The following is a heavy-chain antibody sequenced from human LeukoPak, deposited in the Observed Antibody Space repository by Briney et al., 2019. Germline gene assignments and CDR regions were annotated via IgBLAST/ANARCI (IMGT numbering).Heavy chain of an antibody. CDR3: VRDRGYSTFDY. J-gene: IGHJ4*02. V-gene: IGHV3-7*01. Sequence: GGSLRLSCAASGFAFSDYSMNWVRQAPGKGLEWVANMKEDGGEINYVDSVKGRFTISRDNAKNSLDLQMNSLRVDDTAVYYCVRDRGYSTFDYWGQGTLVTVSS. CDR1: GFAFSDYS. CDR2: MKEDGGEI. D-gene: IGHD4-23*01.